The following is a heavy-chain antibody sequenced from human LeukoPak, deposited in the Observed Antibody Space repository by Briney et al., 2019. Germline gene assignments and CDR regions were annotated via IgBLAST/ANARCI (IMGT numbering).Heavy chain of an antibody. D-gene: IGHD1-26*01. Sequence: PGGSLRLSCAASGFTFSTSAMNWVRQAPGKGLEWVSAISTSGASTYYADSVKGRFSISRDNSRNTLYLQMNSLRAEDMAVFYCARAIVGATTRSFDYWGQGTLVTVSS. CDR2: ISTSGAST. CDR3: ARAIVGATTRSFDY. J-gene: IGHJ4*02. CDR1: GFTFSTSA. V-gene: IGHV3-23*01.